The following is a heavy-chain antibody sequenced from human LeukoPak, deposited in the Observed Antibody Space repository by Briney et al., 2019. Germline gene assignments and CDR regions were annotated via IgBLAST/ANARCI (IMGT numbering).Heavy chain of an antibody. CDR2: AYYSGST. CDR3: ARNSAVATSRSWFDP. Sequence: SETLSLTCYVFDGSISNYYWSWIRQPPGKGLEWIGYAYYSGSTTYNPSLESRVTISVDTSKNQFSLKLTAVTAADTAVYYCARNSAVATSRSWFDPWGQGTLVTVSS. CDR1: DGSISNYY. V-gene: IGHV4-59*08. D-gene: IGHD6-19*01. J-gene: IGHJ5*02.